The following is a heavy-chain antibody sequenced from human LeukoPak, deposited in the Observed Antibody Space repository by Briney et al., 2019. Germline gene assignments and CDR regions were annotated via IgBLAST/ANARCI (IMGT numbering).Heavy chain of an antibody. Sequence: SETLSLTCTVSGGSISSYYWSWIRQPPGKGLEWIGYIYYSGSTNYNPSLKSRVTISVDTSKNQFSLKLSSVTAADTAVYYCARQRAYQLLYWNYYYYGMDVWGQGTTVAVSS. J-gene: IGHJ6*02. CDR2: IYYSGST. CDR1: GGSISSYY. V-gene: IGHV4-59*01. D-gene: IGHD2-2*02. CDR3: ARQRAYQLLYWNYYYYGMDV.